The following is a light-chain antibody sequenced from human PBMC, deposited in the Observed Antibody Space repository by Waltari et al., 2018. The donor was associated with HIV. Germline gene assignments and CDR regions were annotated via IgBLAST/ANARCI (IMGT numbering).Light chain of an antibody. CDR1: RSLFYSTNNKNF. CDR2: WAC. CDR3: QQYDSVSPLT. J-gene: IGKJ4*01. Sequence: IVMTQSPGILSVSLGETASLNCKFSRSLFYSTNNKNFLAWYQHQIGQAPRLLIYWACIREVGVPERFSGSGSEADFTHSLSKVQAEDVAVYYCQQYDSVSPLTFGGETNVEIE. V-gene: IGKV4-1*01.